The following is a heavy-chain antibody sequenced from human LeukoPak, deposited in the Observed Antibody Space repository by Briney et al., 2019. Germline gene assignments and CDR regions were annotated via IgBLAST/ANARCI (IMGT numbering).Heavy chain of an antibody. V-gene: IGHV4-38-2*02. CDR2: LYHSGST. Sequence: SETLSLTCTVSGYSISSGYYWGWIRQPPGKGLEWIGSLYHSGSTYYNPSLKSRVTISVVTSKNQFSLKLSSVTAADTAVYYCARSAVVPAATGPIFDYWGQGTLVTVSS. CDR1: GYSISSGYY. D-gene: IGHD2-2*01. CDR3: ARSAVVPAATGPIFDY. J-gene: IGHJ4*02.